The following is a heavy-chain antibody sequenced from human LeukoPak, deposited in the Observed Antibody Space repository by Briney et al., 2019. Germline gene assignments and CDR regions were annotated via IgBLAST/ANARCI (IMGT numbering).Heavy chain of an antibody. CDR2: ISCSGSTI. Sequence: PGGSLRLSCAASGFTFSSYEMNWVRQAPGKGLEWVSYISCSGSTIYYADSVKGRFTISRDNAKNSLYLQMNSLRAEDTAVYYCARGNGNYGDYFDYWGQGTLVTVSS. CDR3: ARGNGNYGDYFDY. V-gene: IGHV3-48*03. J-gene: IGHJ4*02. CDR1: GFTFSSYE. D-gene: IGHD4-17*01.